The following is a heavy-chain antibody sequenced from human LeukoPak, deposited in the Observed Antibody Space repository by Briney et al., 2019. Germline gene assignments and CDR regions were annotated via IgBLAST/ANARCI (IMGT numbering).Heavy chain of an antibody. CDR2: IKQDGSDK. V-gene: IGHV3-7*01. J-gene: IGHJ4*02. D-gene: IGHD6-19*01. CDR3: ARCRGGWSRDS. CDR1: GFTFSTYW. Sequence: TGGSLRLSCAASGFTFSTYWMSWVRQAPGKGLEWVANIKQDGSDKYYVDSVKGQFTISRDNAKNSLYLQMNSLRAEDTAVYYCARCRGGWSRDSWGQGTLVTVSS.